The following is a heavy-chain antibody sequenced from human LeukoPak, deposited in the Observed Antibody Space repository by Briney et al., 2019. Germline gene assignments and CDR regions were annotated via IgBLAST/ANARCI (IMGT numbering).Heavy chain of an antibody. V-gene: IGHV4-34*01. CDR3: ARGRLGYSYGH. Sequence: SETLSLTCAIYGGSFSGYYWSWIRQPPGKGLEWIGEINHSGSTNYNPSLKSRVTISVDTSKNQFSLKLSAVTAADTAVYYCARGRLGYSYGHWGPGTLVTVSS. J-gene: IGHJ4*02. CDR1: GGSFSGYY. D-gene: IGHD5-18*01. CDR2: INHSGST.